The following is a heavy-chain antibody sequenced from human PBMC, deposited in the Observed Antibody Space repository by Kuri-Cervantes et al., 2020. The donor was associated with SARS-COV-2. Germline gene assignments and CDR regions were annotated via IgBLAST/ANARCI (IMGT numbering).Heavy chain of an antibody. CDR1: GYSFSSYF. CDR2: IDPSDSYT. V-gene: IGHV5-10-1*01. D-gene: IGHD6-19*01. CDR3: ARHLPNPYYSSGWIFYGMDV. Sequence: GGSLRLSCKASGYSFSSYFIAWVRQMPGKGLEWMGRIDPSDSYTNYSPSFQGHVTISADKSISTAYLQWSSLKASDTAMYYCARHLPNPYYSSGWIFYGMDVWGQGTTVTVSS. J-gene: IGHJ6*02.